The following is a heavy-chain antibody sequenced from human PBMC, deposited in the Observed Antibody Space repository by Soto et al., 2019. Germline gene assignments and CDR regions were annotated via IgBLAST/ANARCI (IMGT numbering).Heavy chain of an antibody. CDR2: IIPIFGTA. Sequence: GASVKVSCKASGGTFSSYAISWVRQAPGQGLEWMGGIIPIFGTANYAQKFQGRVTITAGESTSTAYMELSSLRSEDTAVYYCARNAYHYYYGMDVWGQGTTVTVSS. CDR3: ARNAYHYYYGMDV. J-gene: IGHJ6*02. V-gene: IGHV1-69*13. CDR1: GGTFSSYA.